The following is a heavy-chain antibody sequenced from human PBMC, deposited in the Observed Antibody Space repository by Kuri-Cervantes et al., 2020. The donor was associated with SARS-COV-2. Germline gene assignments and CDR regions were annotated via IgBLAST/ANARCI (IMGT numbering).Heavy chain of an antibody. D-gene: IGHD4-11*01. Sequence: GSLRLSCTVSGGSISSHYWSWIRQPPGKGLEWIGYIYYSGSTNYNPSLKSRVTISVDTSKNQFSLKLSSVTAADTAVYYCARRGYSNLLDYWGQGTLVTVSS. J-gene: IGHJ4*02. CDR3: ARRGYSNLLDY. V-gene: IGHV4-59*11. CDR1: GGSISSHY. CDR2: IYYSGST.